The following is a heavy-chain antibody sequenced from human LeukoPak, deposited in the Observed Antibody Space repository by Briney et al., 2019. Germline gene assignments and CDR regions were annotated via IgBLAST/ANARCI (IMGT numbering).Heavy chain of an antibody. Sequence: GGSLRLSCAASSFTLRSYWMHWVRQAPGKGLVWVSRISSDGSSTSYSDSVKGRFTISRDNAKNTLYLQMNSLRVEDTALYYCLRGTASDDNRRLFDFWGQGTLVTVSS. V-gene: IGHV3-74*01. D-gene: IGHD1-14*01. CDR1: SFTLRSYW. CDR3: LRGTASDDNRRLFDF. J-gene: IGHJ4*02. CDR2: ISSDGSST.